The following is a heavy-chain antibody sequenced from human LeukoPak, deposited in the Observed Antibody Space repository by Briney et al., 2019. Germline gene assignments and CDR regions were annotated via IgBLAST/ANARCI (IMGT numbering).Heavy chain of an antibody. Sequence: ASVKVSCKVSGYTFTGYYIHWVRQAPGQGLEWRGWINPTSGGTNYAQKFQGRVTMTRDTSISTAYMELRSLRSDDTAVYYCARAMFPSSGYKAAEYFQHWGQGTLVTVSS. CDR1: GYTFTGYY. V-gene: IGHV1-2*02. J-gene: IGHJ1*01. CDR3: ARAMFPSSGYKAAEYFQH. CDR2: INPTSGGT. D-gene: IGHD3-22*01.